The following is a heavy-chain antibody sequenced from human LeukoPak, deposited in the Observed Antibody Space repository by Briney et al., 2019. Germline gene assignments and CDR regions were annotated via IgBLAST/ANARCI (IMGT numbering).Heavy chain of an antibody. CDR3: ARTYGQLAHFDY. J-gene: IGHJ4*02. D-gene: IGHD6-13*01. CDR2: IYYSGST. Sequence: SETLSLTCTVSGGSISSGGYYWSWVRQHPGKGLEWIGYIYYSGSTYYNPSLKSRVTISVDTSKNQFSLKLSSVTAADTAVYYCARTYGQLAHFDYWGQGTLVTVSS. CDR1: GGSISSGGYY. V-gene: IGHV4-31*03.